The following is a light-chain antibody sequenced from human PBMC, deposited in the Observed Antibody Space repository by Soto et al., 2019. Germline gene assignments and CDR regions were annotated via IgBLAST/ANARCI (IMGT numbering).Light chain of an antibody. CDR3: QSYDSSLSGSV. CDR2: GNS. V-gene: IGLV1-40*01. J-gene: IGLJ2*01. CDR1: SSNIGAGYD. Sequence: QPVLTQPPSVSGAPGQRVTISCTGSSSNIGAGYDVHWYQQLPGTAPKLLIYGNSNRPSGVPDRFSVSKSGTSASLAITGLQAEDEADYYCQSYDSSLSGSVFGGGTKVTVL.